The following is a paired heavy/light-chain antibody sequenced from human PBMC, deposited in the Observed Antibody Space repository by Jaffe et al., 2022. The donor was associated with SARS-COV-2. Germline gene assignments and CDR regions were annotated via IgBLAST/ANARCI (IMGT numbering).Light chain of an antibody. CDR3: SSYTSKSVL. V-gene: IGLV2-14*03. Sequence: QSALTQPASVSGSPGQSITISCTGTSSDIGAYNYVSWYQQHPGKAPKLLIYEVGHRPSGVPDRFSGSKSGTTASLTISGLQADDEADYYCSSYTSKSVLFGRGTRLTVL. CDR1: SSDIGAYNY. CDR2: EVG. J-gene: IGLJ2*01.
Heavy chain of an antibody. CDR3: VKGGSSYYDFWNGYYIPRLFDY. J-gene: IGHJ4*02. V-gene: IGHV3-23*01. D-gene: IGHD3-3*01. CDR1: GFTFYNYA. Sequence: EVQLLESGGGLVQPGGSLRLACAASGFTFYNYAMSWVREAPGKGLEWVAGISGSGGATHYADSVKGRYTITRDNSKNTLYVQMENLRAEDTAVYYCVKGGSSYYDFWNGYYIPRLFDYWGQGTLVTVSS. CDR2: ISGSGGAT.